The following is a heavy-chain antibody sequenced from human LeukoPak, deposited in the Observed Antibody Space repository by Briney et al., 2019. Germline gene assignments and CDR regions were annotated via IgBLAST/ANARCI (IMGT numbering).Heavy chain of an antibody. CDR3: ARVGDGILWFGEPSWFDP. J-gene: IGHJ5*02. CDR1: GYSISSGYY. D-gene: IGHD3-10*01. V-gene: IGHV4-38-2*02. Sequence: SETLSLTCTVSGYSISSGYYWGWIRQPPGKGLEWIGSIYHSGSTYYNPSLKSRVTISVDKSKNQFSLKLSSVTAADTAVYYCARVGDGILWFGEPSWFDPWGQGTLVTVSS. CDR2: IYHSGST.